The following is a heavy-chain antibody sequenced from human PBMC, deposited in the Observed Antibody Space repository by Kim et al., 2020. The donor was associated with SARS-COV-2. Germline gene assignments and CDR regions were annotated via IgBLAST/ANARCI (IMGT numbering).Heavy chain of an antibody. Sequence: GGSLRLSCAASGFTFSDYYMSWIRQAPGKGLEWVSYISSSSSYTNYADSVKGRFTISRDNAKNSLYLQMNSLRAEDTAVYYCARDRALTPIDPYGMDVWGQGTTVTVSS. CDR3: ARDRALTPIDPYGMDV. CDR1: GFTFSDYY. J-gene: IGHJ6*02. CDR2: ISSSSSYT. V-gene: IGHV3-11*05.